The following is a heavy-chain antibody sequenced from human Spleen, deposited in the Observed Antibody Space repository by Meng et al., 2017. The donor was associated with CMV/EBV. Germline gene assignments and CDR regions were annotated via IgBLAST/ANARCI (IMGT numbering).Heavy chain of an antibody. CDR2: ITDSGDRT. Sequence: LSLTCAASGFTFNTYAMSWVRQAPGQGLQWVASITDSGDRTFYADSVKGRFTISRDNSNNTLSLQMHSLRVDDTAIYYCETRDIWGQGTLVTVSS. CDR3: ETRDI. CDR1: GFTFNTYA. V-gene: IGHV3-23*01. J-gene: IGHJ4*02.